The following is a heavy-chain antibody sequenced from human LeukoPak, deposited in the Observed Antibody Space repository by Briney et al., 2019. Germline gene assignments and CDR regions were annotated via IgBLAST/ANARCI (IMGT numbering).Heavy chain of an antibody. Sequence: GGSLRLSCAASGFTFRDFGMNWVRQTPGKGLVWISHINGGGDSTHYADSVKGRFTISRDNSQNTLFVQMNSLRVDDSATYYCVKGPYYESPALDSWGQGTLVTVSS. CDR2: INGGGDST. CDR1: GFTFRDFG. D-gene: IGHD3-3*01. V-gene: IGHV3-23*01. CDR3: VKGPYYESPALDS. J-gene: IGHJ4*02.